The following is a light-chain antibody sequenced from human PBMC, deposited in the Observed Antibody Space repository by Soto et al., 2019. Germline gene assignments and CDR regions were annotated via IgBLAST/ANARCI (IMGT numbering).Light chain of an antibody. J-gene: IGKJ1*01. CDR1: QSISSY. CDR2: AAS. Sequence: IQMTQSPSSLSASVGDRVTITCRASQSISSYLHWYQQKPGKAPKLLIYAASNLQSGVPSRFSASGSGTDFTLTLNSLQPEDFATYYCQQGYSTPWTFXQGTKADIK. CDR3: QQGYSTPWT. V-gene: IGKV1-39*01.